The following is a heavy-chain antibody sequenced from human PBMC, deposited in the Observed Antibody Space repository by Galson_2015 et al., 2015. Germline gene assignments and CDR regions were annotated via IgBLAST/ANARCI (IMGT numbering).Heavy chain of an antibody. CDR1: GYTFSNYH. Sequence: SVKVSCKASGYTFSNYHIHWVRQAPGQRLEWMGWFNAGNGNTKYSQKFQDRVTFTRDTSATTAYMQLSSLRSEDTALYYCARVLWSGWGSDPWGQGTLVTVSS. D-gene: IGHD3-3*01. J-gene: IGHJ5*02. CDR2: FNAGNGNT. V-gene: IGHV1-3*01. CDR3: ARVLWSGWGSDP.